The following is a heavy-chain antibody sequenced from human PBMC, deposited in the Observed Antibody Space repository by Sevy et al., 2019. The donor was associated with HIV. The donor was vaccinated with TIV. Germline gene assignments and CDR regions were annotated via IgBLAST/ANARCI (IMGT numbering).Heavy chain of an antibody. CDR2: IWYDGSNK. V-gene: IGHV3-33*01. D-gene: IGHD6-6*01. CDR1: GFTFSSYG. Sequence: GGSLRLSCAASGFTFSSYGMHWVRQAPGKGLEWVAVIWYDGSNKYYADSVKGRFTISRDNSKNTLYLQMNSLRAEDTAVYYCARGDSSSRRYYYYGMDVWGQGTTDTVSS. J-gene: IGHJ6*02. CDR3: ARGDSSSRRYYYYGMDV.